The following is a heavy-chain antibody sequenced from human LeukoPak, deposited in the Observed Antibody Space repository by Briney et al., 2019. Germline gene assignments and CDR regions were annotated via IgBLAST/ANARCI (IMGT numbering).Heavy chain of an antibody. D-gene: IGHD6-19*01. V-gene: IGHV5-10-1*01. Sequence: GESLKISCKASGYSFTSYWIAWVRQMPGKALEWMGTIYPSDSYTTYSPSFRGHVTISADKSITTAYLQWSSLKASDTAMYYCARQYSSGQFDSWGQGTLVTVSS. CDR2: IYPSDSYT. J-gene: IGHJ4*02. CDR3: ARQYSSGQFDS. CDR1: GYSFTSYW.